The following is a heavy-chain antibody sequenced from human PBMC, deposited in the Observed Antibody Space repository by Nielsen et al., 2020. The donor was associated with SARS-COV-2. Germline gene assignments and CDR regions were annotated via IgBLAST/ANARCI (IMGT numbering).Heavy chain of an antibody. Sequence: SETLSLTCAISGGTFGIYYWSWIRQAPGKGLEWVGETNNAGTTNYNRSLKSRVILSLDTSKNLFSLRLTSVTAADTALYFCASPFGDYATGDTDYWGQGTLVTVSS. CDR1: GGTFGIYY. V-gene: IGHV4-34*01. CDR2: TNNAGTT. J-gene: IGHJ4*02. CDR3: ASPFGDYATGDTDY. D-gene: IGHD4-17*01.